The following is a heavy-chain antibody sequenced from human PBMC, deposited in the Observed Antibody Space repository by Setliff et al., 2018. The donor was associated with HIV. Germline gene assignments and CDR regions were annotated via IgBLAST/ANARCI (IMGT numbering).Heavy chain of an antibody. Sequence: SETLSLTCAVSGYSISSDYHWAWVRQSPGKGLEWIGEINHSGDNNYNPSLKSRVTISVDTSKNQFSLKLKSVTAADTAVYYCFLFYDDRSGFYWDWGQGTPVTVSS. CDR1: GYSISSDYH. CDR3: FLFYDDRSGFYWD. V-gene: IGHV4-38-2*01. D-gene: IGHD3-22*01. CDR2: INHSGDN. J-gene: IGHJ4*02.